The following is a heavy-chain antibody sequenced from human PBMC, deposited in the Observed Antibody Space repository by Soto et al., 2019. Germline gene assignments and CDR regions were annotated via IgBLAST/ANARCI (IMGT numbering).Heavy chain of an antibody. Sequence: GASVKVSCKASGYTFTSYYMHWVRQAPGQGLEWMGIINPSGGSTSYAQKFQGRVTMTRDTSTSTVYMELSSLRSEDTAVYYCVRALTIVVVPAAIRNYYYYGMDVWGQGTTVTVSS. V-gene: IGHV1-46*01. CDR2: INPSGGST. CDR3: VRALTIVVVPAAIRNYYYYGMDV. D-gene: IGHD2-2*02. J-gene: IGHJ6*02. CDR1: GYTFTSYY.